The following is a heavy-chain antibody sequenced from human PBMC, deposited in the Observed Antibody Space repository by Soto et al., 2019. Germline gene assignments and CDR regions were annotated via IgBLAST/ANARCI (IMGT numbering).Heavy chain of an antibody. J-gene: IGHJ6*03. Sequence: TSETLSLTCTVSGGSISSYYWSWIRQPPGKGLEWIGYIYYSGSTNYNPSLKSRVTISVDTSKNQFSLKLSSVTAADTAVYYCARTSPDYDILTGPLPPVYYYYYMDVWGKGTTVTVSS. D-gene: IGHD3-9*01. V-gene: IGHV4-59*08. CDR1: GGSISSYY. CDR2: IYYSGST. CDR3: ARTSPDYDILTGPLPPVYYYYYMDV.